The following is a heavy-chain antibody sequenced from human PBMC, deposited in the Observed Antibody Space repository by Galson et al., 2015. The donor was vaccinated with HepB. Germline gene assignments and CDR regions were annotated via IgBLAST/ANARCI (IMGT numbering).Heavy chain of an antibody. CDR3: ARDRRSPGEWDAFDI. D-gene: IGHD3-16*01. CDR1: GFTFSSYS. V-gene: IGHV3-48*01. CDR2: ISICISPI. J-gene: IGHJ3*02. Sequence: SLRLSCAASGFTFSSYSMNWVRQAPGKGLEWVSYISICISPIYYADSVKARFTISRDNAKNSLYLQMNSLRAEDTAVYYCARDRRSPGEWDAFDIWGQGTMVTVSS.